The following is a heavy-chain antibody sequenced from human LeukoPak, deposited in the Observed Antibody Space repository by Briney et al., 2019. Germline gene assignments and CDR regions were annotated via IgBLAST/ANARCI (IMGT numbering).Heavy chain of an antibody. Sequence: SETLSLTCTVSGNSISSGDNYWSWIRQPAGKGLEWIGRIYTSGSTNYNPSLKSRVTISGDTSKNQFSLRLSSVTAADTAVYYCARLLSPRRIRYDSSGYWSRKVDAFDIWGQGTMVTVSS. D-gene: IGHD3-22*01. V-gene: IGHV4-61*02. CDR1: GNSISSGDNY. J-gene: IGHJ3*02. CDR2: IYTSGST. CDR3: ARLLSPRRIRYDSSGYWSRKVDAFDI.